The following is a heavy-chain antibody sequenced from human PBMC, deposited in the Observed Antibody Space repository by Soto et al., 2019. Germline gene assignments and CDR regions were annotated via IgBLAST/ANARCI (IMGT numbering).Heavy chain of an antibody. J-gene: IGHJ5*02. D-gene: IGHD3-3*01. CDR3: ATERFLEWLGWFDP. Sequence: EVQLLESGGGLVQPGGSLRLSCAASGFTFSSYAMSWVRQAPGKGLEWVSAISGSGGSTYYADSVKGRFTISRDNSKNTLYLQMNCQRAEDTAVYYCATERFLEWLGWFDPWGQGTLVTVSS. CDR1: GFTFSSYA. CDR2: ISGSGGST. V-gene: IGHV3-23*01.